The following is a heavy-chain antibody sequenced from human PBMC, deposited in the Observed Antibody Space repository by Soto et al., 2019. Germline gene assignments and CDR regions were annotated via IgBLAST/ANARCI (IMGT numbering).Heavy chain of an antibody. CDR3: ARGPAIVVVPAAGYMDV. CDR2: INHSGST. D-gene: IGHD2-2*01. Sequence: SETLSLTCAVYGGSFSGYDWSWIRQPPGKGLEWIGEINHSGSTNYNPSLKSRVTISVDTSKNQFSLKLSSVTAADTAVYYCARGPAIVVVPAAGYMDVWGKGTTVTVSS. J-gene: IGHJ6*03. V-gene: IGHV4-34*01. CDR1: GGSFSGYD.